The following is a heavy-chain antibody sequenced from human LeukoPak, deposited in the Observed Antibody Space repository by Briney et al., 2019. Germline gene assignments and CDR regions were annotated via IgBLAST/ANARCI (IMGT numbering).Heavy chain of an antibody. CDR2: IYNGVPT. Sequence: SQTLSLTCTTSGAPISRFYWSWVRQPPGKGLEWIGNIYNGVPTFFNPSLKSRVTLSVDTSKTQFSLQLASVTAADTAVYYCVQTTGWPGFDYWGQGILVTVSS. CDR3: VQTTGWPGFDY. CDR1: GAPISRFY. V-gene: IGHV4-4*09. J-gene: IGHJ4*02. D-gene: IGHD6-19*01.